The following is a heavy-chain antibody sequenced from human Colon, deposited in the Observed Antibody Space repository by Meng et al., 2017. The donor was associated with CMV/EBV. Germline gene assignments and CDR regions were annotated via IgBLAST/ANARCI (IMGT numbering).Heavy chain of an antibody. CDR1: GFPVTDPY. CDR3: ARVWRGRWFAP. D-gene: IGHD2-21*01. CDR2: IRNKANSYTT. V-gene: IGHV3-72*01. Sequence: AASGFPVTDPYMDWVRLAPGKGLEWVGRIRNKANSYTTEYAASVKGRFTISRDDSKNSVYLQMNSLKTEDTAVYYCARVWRGRWFAPWGQGTLVTVSS. J-gene: IGHJ5*02.